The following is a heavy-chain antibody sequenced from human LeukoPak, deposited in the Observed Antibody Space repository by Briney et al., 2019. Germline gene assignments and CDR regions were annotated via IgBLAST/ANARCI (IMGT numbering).Heavy chain of an antibody. Sequence: GGSLRLSCAASGFTFSSYGMHWVRQAPGKGLEWVAVISYDGSNKYYADPVKGRFTISRDNSKNTLYLQMNSLRAEDTAVYYCAKVLEGAFDIWGQGTMVTVSS. J-gene: IGHJ3*02. CDR1: GFTFSSYG. CDR2: ISYDGSNK. CDR3: AKVLEGAFDI. V-gene: IGHV3-30*18.